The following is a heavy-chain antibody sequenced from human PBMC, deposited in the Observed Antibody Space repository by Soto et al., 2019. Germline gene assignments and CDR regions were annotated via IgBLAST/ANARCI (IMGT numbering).Heavy chain of an antibody. V-gene: IGHV4-59*01. D-gene: IGHD3-10*01. J-gene: IGHJ6*02. CDR2: IYYSGST. Sequence: QVQLQESGPGLVKPSETLSLTCTVSGGSISSYYWSWIRQPPGKGLEWIGYIYYSGSTNYNPSLKSRVTISVDTSKNQCSLKLSSVTAADTAVYYCARGLWIGDGDYYYGMDVWGQGTTVTVSS. CDR1: GGSISSYY. CDR3: ARGLWIGDGDYYYGMDV.